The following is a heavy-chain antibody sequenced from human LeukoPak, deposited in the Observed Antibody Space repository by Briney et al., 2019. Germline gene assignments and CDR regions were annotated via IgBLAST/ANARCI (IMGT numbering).Heavy chain of an antibody. Sequence: PSETLSLTCTVSGGSISSSSYYWGWIRQPPGKGLEWIGSIYYSGSTYYNPSLKSRVTIFVDTSKNQFSLKLSSVTAADTAVYYCARRISWYYYYMDVWGKGTTVTVSS. CDR3: ARRISWYYYYMDV. CDR2: IYYSGST. J-gene: IGHJ6*03. CDR1: GGSISSSSYY. D-gene: IGHD2-15*01. V-gene: IGHV4-39*01.